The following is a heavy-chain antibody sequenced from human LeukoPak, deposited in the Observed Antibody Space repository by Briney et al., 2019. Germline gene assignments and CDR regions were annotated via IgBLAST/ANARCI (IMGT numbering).Heavy chain of an antibody. CDR1: GFTFSSYG. CDR3: ARDLGDCSGGSCYAYYYYGMDV. CDR2: VSSSSSYI. V-gene: IGHV3-21*01. Sequence: GRSLRLSCAASGFTFSSYGMHWVRQAPGKGLEWVSSVSSSSSYIYYADSVKGRFTISRDNAKNSLYLQMNSLRAEDTAVYYCARDLGDCSGGSCYAYYYYGMDVWGQGTTVTVSS. J-gene: IGHJ6*02. D-gene: IGHD2-15*01.